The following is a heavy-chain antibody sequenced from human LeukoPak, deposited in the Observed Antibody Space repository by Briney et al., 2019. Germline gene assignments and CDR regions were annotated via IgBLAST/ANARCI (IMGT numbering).Heavy chain of an antibody. Sequence: ASVKVSCKASGYTFTSYGISWGRQAPGQGIEGMGWISAYNGNRNYAQKLQGGVTMPTDTSTSTAYMELRSLRSDDTAVYYCARGNYDFWSGLQPFDYWGQGTLVTVSS. CDR1: GYTFTSYG. CDR3: ARGNYDFWSGLQPFDY. D-gene: IGHD3-3*01. V-gene: IGHV1-18*01. CDR2: ISAYNGNR. J-gene: IGHJ4*02.